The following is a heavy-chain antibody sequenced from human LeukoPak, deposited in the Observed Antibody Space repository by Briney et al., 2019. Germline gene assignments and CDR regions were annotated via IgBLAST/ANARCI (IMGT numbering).Heavy chain of an antibody. J-gene: IGHJ4*02. Sequence: GGSLRLSCAASGFTFSSYSMSWVRQAPGKGLEWVSSISSSSSYIYYADSVKGRFTISRDNAKNSLYLQMNSLRAEDTAVYYCARDLSYDSRGMIYYFDYWGQGTLVTVSS. V-gene: IGHV3-21*01. CDR2: ISSSSSYI. CDR3: ARDLSYDSRGMIYYFDY. CDR1: GFTFSSYS. D-gene: IGHD3-22*01.